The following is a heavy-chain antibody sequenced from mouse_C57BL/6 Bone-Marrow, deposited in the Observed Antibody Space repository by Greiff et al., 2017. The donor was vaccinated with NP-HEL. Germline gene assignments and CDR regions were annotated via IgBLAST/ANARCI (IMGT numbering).Heavy chain of an antibody. J-gene: IGHJ3*01. CDR2: IYPSDSET. V-gene: IGHV1-61*01. CDR3: AREGDGYGAY. D-gene: IGHD2-3*01. CDR1: GYTFTSYW. Sequence: QVQLQQPGAELVRPGSSVKLSCKASGYTFTSYWMDWVKQRPGQGLEWIGNIYPSDSETHYNQKFKDKATLTVDKSSSTAYMQLSSLTSEDSAVYYCAREGDGYGAYWGQGTLVTVSA.